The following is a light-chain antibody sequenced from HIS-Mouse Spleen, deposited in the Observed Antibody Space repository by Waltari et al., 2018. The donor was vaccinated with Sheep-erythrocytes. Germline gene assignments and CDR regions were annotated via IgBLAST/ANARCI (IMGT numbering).Light chain of an antibody. J-gene: IGKJ4*01. CDR1: QSVLYSSNNKNY. Sequence: DIVMTQSPDSLAVSLGERATINCKSSQSVLYSSNNKNYLAWYQQKPGQPPKLLMYWASTRESGVPDRFSGSGSGTDFTLTISSLQAEDGAVYYCQQYYSTLLTFGGGTKVEIK. CDR2: WAS. V-gene: IGKV4-1*01. CDR3: QQYYSTLLT.